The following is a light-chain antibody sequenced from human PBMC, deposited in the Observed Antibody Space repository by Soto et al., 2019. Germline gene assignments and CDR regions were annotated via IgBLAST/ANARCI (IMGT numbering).Light chain of an antibody. Sequence: DIVMTQSPDSLAVSLGERATINCKSSQSILYSSTNKNYLAWYQQKPGQPPKLLISWASTRESGVPDRFSGSGSGTDFTLTITSLQAEDVAVYYCQQYYSAPTFGQGTKVEIK. CDR3: QQYYSAPT. V-gene: IGKV4-1*01. CDR2: WAS. J-gene: IGKJ1*01. CDR1: QSILYSSTNKNY.